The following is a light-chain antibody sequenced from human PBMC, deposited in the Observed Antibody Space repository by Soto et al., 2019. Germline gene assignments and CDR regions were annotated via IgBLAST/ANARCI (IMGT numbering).Light chain of an antibody. J-gene: IGKJ5*01. CDR1: QSVLYSSNNKNY. CDR2: WAS. Sequence: DIVTTQSPDSLAVSLGERATMNCKSSQSVLYSSNNKNYLAWYQQKPGQPPKLLIYWASTRESGVPDRFSGSGSGTDFTLTISSLQAEDVAVYYCQQYYSTPITFGQGTRLEIK. CDR3: QQYYSTPIT. V-gene: IGKV4-1*01.